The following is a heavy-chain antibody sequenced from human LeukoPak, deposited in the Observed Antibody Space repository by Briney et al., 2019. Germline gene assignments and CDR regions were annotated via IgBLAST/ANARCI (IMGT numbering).Heavy chain of an antibody. D-gene: IGHD2-8*01. CDR2: IIPIFGTA. J-gene: IGHJ4*02. CDR1: GGTFSSYA. CDR3: TRTVLDCKNGVCYDY. Sequence: ASVKVSCKASGGTFSSYAISWVRQAPGQGLEWMGRIIPIFGTANYAQKFQGRVTITTDESTSTAYMELRSLRSDDTAVYYCTRTVLDCKNGVCYDYWGQGTLVTVSS. V-gene: IGHV1-69*05.